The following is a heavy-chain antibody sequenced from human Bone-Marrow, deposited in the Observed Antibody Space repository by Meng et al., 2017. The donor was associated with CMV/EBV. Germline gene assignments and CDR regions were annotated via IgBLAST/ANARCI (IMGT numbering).Heavy chain of an antibody. CDR2: INHSGST. J-gene: IGHJ5*02. CDR1: GSFSGSY. V-gene: IGHV4-34*01. Sequence: GSFSGSYWSWIRQPPGKGLEWIGEINHSGSTNYNPSLKSRVTISVDTSKNQFSLKLSSVTAADTAVYYCARGQDSSGWHPAGCWFDPWGQGTLVTVSS. D-gene: IGHD6-19*01. CDR3: ARGQDSSGWHPAGCWFDP.